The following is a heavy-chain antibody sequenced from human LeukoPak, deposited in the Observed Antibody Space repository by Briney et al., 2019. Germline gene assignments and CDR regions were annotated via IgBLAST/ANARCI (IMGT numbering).Heavy chain of an antibody. CDR2: ISYDGSNK. Sequence: PGGSLRLSCAASGFTFSSYGMHWVRQAPGKGLEWVAVISYDGSNKYYADSVKGRFTISRDNSKNTLYLQMNSLRAEDTAVYYCAKDWSLGSYYLTYFDYWGQGTLVTVSS. V-gene: IGHV3-30*18. D-gene: IGHD1-26*01. CDR3: AKDWSLGSYYLTYFDY. J-gene: IGHJ4*02. CDR1: GFTFSSYG.